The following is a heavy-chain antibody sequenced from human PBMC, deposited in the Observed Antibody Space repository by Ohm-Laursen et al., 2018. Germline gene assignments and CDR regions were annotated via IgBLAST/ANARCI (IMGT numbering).Heavy chain of an antibody. CDR2: IYYSGST. V-gene: IGHV4-59*01. Sequence: GTLSLTCTVSGGSISGYYWSWIRQSPGKGLEWIGYIYYSGSTNYNPSLKSRVTISVDTSKNQFSLKLSSVTAADTAVYYCARNGYDFWSGYYAFFDYWGQGTLVTVSS. CDR1: GGSISGYY. D-gene: IGHD3-3*01. CDR3: ARNGYDFWSGYYAFFDY. J-gene: IGHJ4*02.